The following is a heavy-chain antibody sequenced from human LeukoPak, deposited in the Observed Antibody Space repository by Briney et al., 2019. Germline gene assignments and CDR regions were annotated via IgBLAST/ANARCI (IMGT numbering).Heavy chain of an antibody. J-gene: IGHJ3*02. CDR3: AIGIVGAGADAFDI. CDR2: MNPNSGNT. CDR1: GYTFTSYD. D-gene: IGHD1-26*01. V-gene: IGHV1-8*03. Sequence: ASVKVSCKASGYTFTSYDINWVRQATGQGLEWMGWMNPNSGNTGYAQKFQGGVTITRNTSISTAYMELSSLRSEDTAVYYCAIGIVGAGADAFDIWGQGTMVTVSS.